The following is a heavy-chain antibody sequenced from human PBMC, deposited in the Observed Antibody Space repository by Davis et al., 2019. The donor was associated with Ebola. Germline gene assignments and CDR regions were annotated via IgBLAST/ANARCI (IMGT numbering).Heavy chain of an antibody. CDR2: INSDGSST. CDR1: GFTFSSYS. CDR3: ARGPVGYFDY. V-gene: IGHV3-74*01. J-gene: IGHJ4*02. D-gene: IGHD4-23*01. Sequence: GESLKISCAASGFTFSSYSMNWVRQAPGKGLVWVSRINSDGSSTTYAGSVKGRFTISRDNARNTLHLQMNSLRAEDTAVYYCARGPVGYFDYWGQGTLVTVSS.